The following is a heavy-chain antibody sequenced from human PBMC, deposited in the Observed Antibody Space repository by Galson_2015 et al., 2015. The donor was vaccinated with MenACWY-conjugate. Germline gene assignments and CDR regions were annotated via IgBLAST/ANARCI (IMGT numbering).Heavy chain of an antibody. V-gene: IGHV3-23*01. CDR3: VKSSWVASGWGYFDY. Sequence: SLRLSCAASGFTFSSYGMSWVRQAPGKGLEWVSGISGRSGSTYYADSVKGRFTICRDNSKNTLYLQMNSLRAEDTAVYYCVKSSWVASGWGYFDYWGQGTLVTVSS. CDR1: GFTFSSYG. CDR2: ISGRSGST. J-gene: IGHJ4*02. D-gene: IGHD1-26*01.